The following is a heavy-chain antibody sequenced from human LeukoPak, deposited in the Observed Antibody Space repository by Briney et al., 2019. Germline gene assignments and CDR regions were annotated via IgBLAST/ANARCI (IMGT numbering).Heavy chain of an antibody. J-gene: IGHJ4*02. Sequence: ASVKVSCKASGYTFTSYDINWVRQATGQGLEWMGWMNPNSGNTGYAQKFQGRVTMTRNTSISTAYLELSSLRSEDTAVYYCARNLLDIADPWESSGYWGQGTLVTVSS. V-gene: IGHV1-8*01. CDR2: MNPNSGNT. CDR1: GYTFTSYD. D-gene: IGHD5-12*01. CDR3: ARNLLDIADPWESSGY.